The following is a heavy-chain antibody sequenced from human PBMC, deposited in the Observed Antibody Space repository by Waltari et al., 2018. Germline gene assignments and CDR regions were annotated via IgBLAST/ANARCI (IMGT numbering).Heavy chain of an antibody. CDR1: GATFSSFP. D-gene: IGHD2-2*01. CDR2: IIPIFGTA. Sequence: QVQLVQSGAEVKKLGSSVRVPCKAPGATFSSFPISWVGTPPGQGLEWMGRIIPIFGTANYAQKFQGRVTITADKSTSTAYMELSSLRSEDTAVYYCASSPPGSETGELDYWGQGTLVTVSS. J-gene: IGHJ4*02. V-gene: IGHV1-69*13. CDR3: ASSPPGSETGELDY.